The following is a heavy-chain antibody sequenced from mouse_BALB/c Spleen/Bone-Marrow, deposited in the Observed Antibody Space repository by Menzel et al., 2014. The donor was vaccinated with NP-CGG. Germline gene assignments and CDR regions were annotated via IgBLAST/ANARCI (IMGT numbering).Heavy chain of an antibody. J-gene: IGHJ1*01. CDR2: IYPYNGVS. Sequence: EVQVVESGPELAKPGASVKISCKASGYSFTGYYMHWVKQSHGNSLDWIGYIYPYNGVSSYNQKFKGKATLTVDKSSSTAYMELRSLTSDNSAVYYCESRGEYFDVWGAGTTVTVSS. CDR1: GYSFTGYY. V-gene: IGHV1-31*01. CDR3: ESRGEYFDV.